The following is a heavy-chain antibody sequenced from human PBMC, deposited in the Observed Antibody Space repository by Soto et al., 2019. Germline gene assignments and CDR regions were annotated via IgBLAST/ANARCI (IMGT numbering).Heavy chain of an antibody. CDR3: ARWASGYYYNYGMDV. CDR1: GGSISSGGYS. V-gene: IGHV4-30-2*01. CDR2: IYHSGST. Sequence: QLQLQESGSGLVKPSQTLSLTCAVSGGSISSGGYSWSWIRQPPGKGLEWIGYIYHSGSTYYNPSLKRRVTISGDRAKNQVPLKPSSVTAADTGVYYCARWASGYYYNYGMDVWGQGTTVTVSS. J-gene: IGHJ6*02. D-gene: IGHD1-26*01.